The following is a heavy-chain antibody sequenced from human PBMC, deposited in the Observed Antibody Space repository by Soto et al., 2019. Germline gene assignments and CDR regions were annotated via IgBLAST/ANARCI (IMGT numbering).Heavy chain of an antibody. V-gene: IGHV3-23*01. CDR3: AKGLGGSGSLTPRVDF. J-gene: IGHJ4*02. D-gene: IGHD3-10*01. Sequence: EVQLLESGGGLVQPGGSLRLSCAASGFTFNNYAMNWVRQAPGKGLEWVSAISGGGDTTSYADSVKGRFTVSRDCSKNTLYLQMSSLRAEVTAVYYCAKGLGGSGSLTPRVDFWGQGTRVTVSS. CDR2: ISGGGDTT. CDR1: GFTFNNYA.